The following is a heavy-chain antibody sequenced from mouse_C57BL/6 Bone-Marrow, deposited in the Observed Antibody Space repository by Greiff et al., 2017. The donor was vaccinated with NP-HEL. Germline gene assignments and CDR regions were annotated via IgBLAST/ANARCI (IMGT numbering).Heavy chain of an antibody. Sequence: VQLKQSGPGLVKPSQSLSLTCSVTGYSITSGYYWNWIRQFPGNKLEWMGYISYDGSNNYNPSLKNRISLTRDTSKNPFFLKLNSVTTEDTATYYCARDYYGSSRHYYAMDYWGQGTSVTVSS. V-gene: IGHV3-6*01. D-gene: IGHD1-1*01. CDR3: ARDYYGSSRHYYAMDY. CDR1: GYSITSGYY. CDR2: ISYDGSN. J-gene: IGHJ4*01.